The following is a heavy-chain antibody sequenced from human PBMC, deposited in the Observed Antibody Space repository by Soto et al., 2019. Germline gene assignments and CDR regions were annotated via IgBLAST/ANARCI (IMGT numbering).Heavy chain of an antibody. CDR1: GGSISSGDYY. D-gene: IGHD2-15*01. Sequence: TSETLSLTCTVSGGSISSGDYYWSWIRQPPGKGLEWIGYIYYSGSTYYNPSLKSRVTISVDTSKNQFSLKLSSVTAADTAVYYCARSPGGSYCSGGSCSRWFDPWGQGTLVTVSS. CDR2: IYYSGST. CDR3: ARSPGGSYCSGGSCSRWFDP. V-gene: IGHV4-30-4*01. J-gene: IGHJ5*02.